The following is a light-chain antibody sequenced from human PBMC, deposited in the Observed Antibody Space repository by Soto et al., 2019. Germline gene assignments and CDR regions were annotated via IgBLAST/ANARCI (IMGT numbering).Light chain of an antibody. Sequence: DIPLTQSPSFLSASVGDRVTITCRASQGISTFLAWYQQHPGTAPKRLIYDASNLQSGVPSRFSGSGSGTDFTFTISSLQPEDIATYYCQQYDNLPITFGQGTRLEIK. J-gene: IGKJ5*01. CDR2: DAS. V-gene: IGKV1-9*01. CDR1: QGISTF. CDR3: QQYDNLPIT.